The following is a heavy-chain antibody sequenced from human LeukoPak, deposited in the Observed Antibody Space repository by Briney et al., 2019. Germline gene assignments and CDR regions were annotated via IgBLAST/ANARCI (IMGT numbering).Heavy chain of an antibody. V-gene: IGHV4-59*01. D-gene: IGHD4-17*01. CDR2: INYSGNT. CDR3: AREGRQDYVYFDY. CDR1: GDSISSYY. J-gene: IGHJ4*02. Sequence: SETLSLTCTVSGDSISSYYWSWIRQPPGKGLEWIGYINYSGNTNYNPSLKSRVTISVDTSKNQFSLRLSSVTAADTAVYYCAREGRQDYVYFDYWGQGTPVTVSS.